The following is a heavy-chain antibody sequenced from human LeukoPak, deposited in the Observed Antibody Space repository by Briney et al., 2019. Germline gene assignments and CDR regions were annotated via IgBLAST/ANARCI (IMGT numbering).Heavy chain of an antibody. CDR2: IYHSGST. D-gene: IGHD6-13*01. J-gene: IGHJ4*02. V-gene: IGHV4-38-2*02. CDR1: GYSISSGYY. CDR3: ARDFRNDPAGTDY. Sequence: PSETLSLTCAVSGYSISSGYYWGWLRQPPGKGLEWIGSIYHSGSTYYNPSLKSRVTISVDTSKNQFSLKLSSVTAADTAVYYCARDFRNDPAGTDYWGQGTLVTVSS.